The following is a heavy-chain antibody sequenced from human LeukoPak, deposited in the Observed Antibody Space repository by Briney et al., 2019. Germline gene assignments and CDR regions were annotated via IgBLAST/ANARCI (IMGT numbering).Heavy chain of an antibody. V-gene: IGHV5-51*01. Sequence: GESLKISCKGSGYSFTSYWIGWVRQMPGKGLEWMGIIYPGDSDTRYSPSFEGQVTISADKSLSTAYLQWSSLKVSDTAIYCARRDGYGAYDIWGQGTMVTVSS. J-gene: IGHJ3*02. D-gene: IGHD5-24*01. CDR1: GYSFTSYW. CDR3: ARRDGYGAYDI. CDR2: IYPGDSDT.